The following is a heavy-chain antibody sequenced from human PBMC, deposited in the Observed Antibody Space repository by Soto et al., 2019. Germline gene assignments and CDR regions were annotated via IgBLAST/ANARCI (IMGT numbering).Heavy chain of an antibody. V-gene: IGHV3-30-3*01. CDR3: AREWSTSGDLDY. D-gene: IGHD2-21*02. Sequence: QVQLVESGGGVVQHGMSLRLSCAASGFTFSSHSIQWVRQAPGKGLEWVAVISYDGNIKYYADSVRSRFIISRDNSKNTLYLQMNSLRPEDTAVYNCAREWSTSGDLDYWGQGTLVIVAS. J-gene: IGHJ4*02. CDR1: GFTFSSHS. CDR2: ISYDGNIK.